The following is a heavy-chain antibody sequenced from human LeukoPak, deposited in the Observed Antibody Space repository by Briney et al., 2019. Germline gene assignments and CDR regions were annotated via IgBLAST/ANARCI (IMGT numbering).Heavy chain of an antibody. D-gene: IGHD3-22*01. CDR2: IGDSGSPI. V-gene: IGHV3-11*01. Sequence: GGSLRLSCAVSGFTFSDYYMSWIRQAPGKGVEWVSYIGDSGSPIYYADSVKGRFTISRDNAENSLYLQMNSLRAEDTAVYYCVRGPSDSSLPGYWGQGTLVTVSS. CDR3: VRGPSDSSLPGY. J-gene: IGHJ4*02. CDR1: GFTFSDYY.